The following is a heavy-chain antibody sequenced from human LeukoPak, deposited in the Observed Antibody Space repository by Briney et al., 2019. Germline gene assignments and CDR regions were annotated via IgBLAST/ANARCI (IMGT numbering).Heavy chain of an antibody. CDR2: IWYDGSEE. D-gene: IGHD2-2*01. Sequence: PGGSLRLSCAASGFTFRNTGMHWVRQAPGKGLEWVAIIWYDGSEEYYADSVKGRFTISRDNSKNTLYLQMNSLTADDSAMYYCAKDWGTSGDRSSYGFFDHWGQGTLVTVSS. CDR3: AKDWGTSGDRSSYGFFDH. CDR1: GFTFRNTG. J-gene: IGHJ4*02. V-gene: IGHV3-33*06.